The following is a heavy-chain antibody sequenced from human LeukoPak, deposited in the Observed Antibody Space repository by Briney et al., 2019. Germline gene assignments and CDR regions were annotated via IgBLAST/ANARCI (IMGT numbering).Heavy chain of an antibody. V-gene: IGHV1-46*02. CDR2: ITPSGDST. J-gene: IGHJ3*02. D-gene: IGHD3/OR15-3a*01. Sequence: ASVMGSCTESGYTFNSYYMHWVRQAPGQGLEWMGIITPSGDSTSYAQKFQGRVTMTTDTSTSTVYMDLSSLRSEDTAVYYCARFRTGRAFDIWGQGTMVTVSS. CDR1: GYTFNSYY. CDR3: ARFRTGRAFDI.